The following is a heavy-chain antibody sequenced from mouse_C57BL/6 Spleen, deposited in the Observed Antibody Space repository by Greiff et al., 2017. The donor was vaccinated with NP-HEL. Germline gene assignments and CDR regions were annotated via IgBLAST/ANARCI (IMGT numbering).Heavy chain of an antibody. V-gene: IGHV1-26*01. Sequence: VQLQQSGPELVKPGASVKISCKASGYTFTDYYMNWVKQSHGKSLEWIGDINPNNGGTSYNQKFKGKATLTVDKSSSTAYMELRSLTSEDSAVYYCAIYDYDAGDAMDYWGQGTSVTVSS. CDR2: INPNNGGT. CDR1: GYTFTDYY. J-gene: IGHJ4*01. CDR3: AIYDYDAGDAMDY. D-gene: IGHD2-4*01.